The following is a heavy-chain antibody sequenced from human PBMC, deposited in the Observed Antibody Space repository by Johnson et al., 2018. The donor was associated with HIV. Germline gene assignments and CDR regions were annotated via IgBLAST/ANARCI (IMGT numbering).Heavy chain of an antibody. D-gene: IGHD1-26*01. CDR3: AKWGSMRATSAFDI. CDR2: IRYDGSNK. J-gene: IGHJ3*02. V-gene: IGHV3-30*02. Sequence: VQLVESGGGVVQPGGSLRLSCAASGFTFSSYGMHWVRQAPGKGLQWVAFIRYDGSNKYYADSVKGRLTISRDNSKNTLYLQMNSLRAEDTAVYYCAKWGSMRATSAFDIWGQGTMVTVSS. CDR1: GFTFSSYG.